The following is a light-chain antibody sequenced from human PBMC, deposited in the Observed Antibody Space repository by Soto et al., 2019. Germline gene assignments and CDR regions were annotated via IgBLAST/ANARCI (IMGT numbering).Light chain of an antibody. V-gene: IGKV3-15*01. Sequence: IVLTQSPATLSVSPGETVTLSCRASQSVDINLAWYQQKPGQAPXVLLYGASTRATGIPVRFSGSGFGTDFPLTISSLQSEDFAVDDCQQYKNWPLFGQGTRLEIK. CDR3: QQYKNWPL. CDR2: GAS. J-gene: IGKJ5*01. CDR1: QSVDIN.